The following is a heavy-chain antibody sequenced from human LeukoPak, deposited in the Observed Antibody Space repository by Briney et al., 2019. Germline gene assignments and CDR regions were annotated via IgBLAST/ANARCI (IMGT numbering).Heavy chain of an antibody. Sequence: GGSLRLSCAASGFTFSSYSMNWVRQAPGKGLEWVSSISSSSSYIYYADSVKGRFTISRDNAKNSLYLQMNSLRAEDTAVYYCARPYYYGSGTEDYYYYGMDVWGQGTTVTVSS. CDR2: ISSSSSYI. CDR3: ARPYYYGSGTEDYYYYGMDV. J-gene: IGHJ6*02. CDR1: GFTFSSYS. D-gene: IGHD3-10*01. V-gene: IGHV3-21*01.